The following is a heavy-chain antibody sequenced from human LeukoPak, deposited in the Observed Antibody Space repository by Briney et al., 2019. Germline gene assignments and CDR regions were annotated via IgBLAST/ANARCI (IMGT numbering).Heavy chain of an antibody. D-gene: IGHD6-19*01. CDR1: GFTFDDYA. J-gene: IGHJ4*02. Sequence: QPGRSLRLSCAASGFTFDDYAMHWVRQAPGKGLEWVSGISWNSGSIGYADSVKGRFTISRDNAKNSLYLQMNSLRAEDTALYYCAKGDSGPDYWGQGTLVTVSS. CDR2: ISWNSGSI. V-gene: IGHV3-9*01. CDR3: AKGDSGPDY.